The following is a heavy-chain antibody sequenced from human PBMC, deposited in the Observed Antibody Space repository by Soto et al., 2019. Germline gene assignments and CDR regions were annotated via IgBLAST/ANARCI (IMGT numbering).Heavy chain of an antibody. CDR2: IIPMFSLT. V-gene: IGHV1-69*08. J-gene: IGHJ4*02. D-gene: IGHD6-6*01. CDR3: ARDLAHTSSSVLHY. Sequence: QIQLVQSGAEVKKPGSSVRVSCQASGGAFSTFTINWVRQAPGQGLEWMGMIIPMFSLTKYAQKVQGRVTITANESTDLVFMELSSLQSDDTAVYYCARDLAHTSSSVLHYWGQGTLVTVSS. CDR1: GGAFSTFT.